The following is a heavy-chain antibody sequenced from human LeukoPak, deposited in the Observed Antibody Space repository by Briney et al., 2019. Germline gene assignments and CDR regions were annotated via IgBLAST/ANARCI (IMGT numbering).Heavy chain of an antibody. V-gene: IGHV4-59*01. D-gene: IGHD6-19*01. CDR3: ARDRSRYSSRYFDF. Sequence: SETLSLTCTVSGGSMNSYYWSWIRQPPGKGLEWIGYIFYSGTTDYNPSHKSRVTISVDSSKNQFSLKMTSVTAADTAVYYCARDRSRYSSRYFDFWGQGTLVTVSS. CDR1: GGSMNSYY. CDR2: IFYSGTT. J-gene: IGHJ4*02.